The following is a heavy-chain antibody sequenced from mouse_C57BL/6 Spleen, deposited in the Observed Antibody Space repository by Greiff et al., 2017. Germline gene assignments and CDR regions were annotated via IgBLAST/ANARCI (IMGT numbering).Heavy chain of an antibody. Sequence: QVQLKQSGPELVKPGASVKISCKASGYAFSSSWMNWVKQRPGKGLEWIGRIYPGDGDTNYNGKFKGKATLTADKSSSTAYMQLSSLTSEDSAVYFCARGITTVVPDYWGQGTTLTVSS. CDR3: ARGITTVVPDY. CDR2: IYPGDGDT. J-gene: IGHJ2*01. D-gene: IGHD1-1*01. V-gene: IGHV1-82*01. CDR1: GYAFSSSW.